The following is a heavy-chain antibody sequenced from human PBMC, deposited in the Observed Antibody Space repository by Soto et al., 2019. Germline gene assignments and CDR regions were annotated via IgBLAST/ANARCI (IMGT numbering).Heavy chain of an antibody. V-gene: IGHV3-7*01. J-gene: IGHJ4*02. D-gene: IGHD2-2*01. CDR2: IRKDGGEK. CDR1: GFTFSSYW. CDR3: ASGIPATRGRGLRK. Sequence: EAQLVESGGGLVQPGGSLRLSCATSGFTFSSYWMTWVRQAPGKGLEWVADIRKDGGEKYYVDSVRGRFTISRDNPKNPLYLQVVGVEDEDKAVDYGASGIPATRGRGLRKWGQGTPVTVS.